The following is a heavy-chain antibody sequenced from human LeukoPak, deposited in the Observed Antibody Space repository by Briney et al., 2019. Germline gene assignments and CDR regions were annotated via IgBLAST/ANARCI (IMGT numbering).Heavy chain of an antibody. Sequence: KASETLSLTCTVSGGSISGYYWSWIRQPPGKGLEWIGEINHSGSTNYNPSLKSRVTISVDTSKNQFSLKLSSVTAADTAVYYCARGEAVAGPGSPHYYYYYGMDVWGQGTTVTVSS. CDR2: INHSGST. V-gene: IGHV4-34*01. CDR3: ARGEAVAGPGSPHYYYYYGMDV. CDR1: GGSISGYY. J-gene: IGHJ6*02. D-gene: IGHD6-19*01.